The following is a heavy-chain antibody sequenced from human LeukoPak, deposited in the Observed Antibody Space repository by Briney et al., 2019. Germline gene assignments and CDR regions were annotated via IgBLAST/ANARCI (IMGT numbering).Heavy chain of an antibody. CDR1: GYTLTKLY. Sequence: EASVKVSCKVSGYTLTKLYMNWVRQAPGKGLDWMGGFDPEDGETIYAQKFQGRVTMTEDTSTDTAYMELSSLRSEDTAAYYCATDFIAVAGTYYYYGMDVWGQGTTVTVSS. CDR2: FDPEDGET. CDR3: ATDFIAVAGTYYYYGMDV. J-gene: IGHJ6*02. V-gene: IGHV1-24*01. D-gene: IGHD6-19*01.